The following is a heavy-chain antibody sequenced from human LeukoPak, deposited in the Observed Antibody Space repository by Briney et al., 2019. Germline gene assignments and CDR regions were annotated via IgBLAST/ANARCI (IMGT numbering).Heavy chain of an antibody. Sequence: PSETLSLTCTVSGGSISSYYWSWIRQPAGKGLEWIGRIYTSGSTNYNPSLKSRVTMSVDTSKNQFSLKLSSVTAADTAVYYCASFSPPFWSGYRDYWGQGTLVTVSS. CDR1: GGSISSYY. V-gene: IGHV4-4*07. CDR2: IYTSGST. J-gene: IGHJ4*02. CDR3: ASFSPPFWSGYRDY. D-gene: IGHD3-3*01.